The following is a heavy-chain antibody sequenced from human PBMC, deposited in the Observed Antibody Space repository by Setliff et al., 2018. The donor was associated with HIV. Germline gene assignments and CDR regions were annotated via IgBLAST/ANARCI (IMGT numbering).Heavy chain of an antibody. D-gene: IGHD6-13*01. J-gene: IGHJ6*03. CDR2: IYHTGST. V-gene: IGHV4-39*01. CDR3: ARVSCSSWYSIPRYYYYSMDV. CDR1: GGSINSTSYY. Sequence: SETLSLTCTVSGGSINSTSYYWGWIRQPPGNGLEWIGSIYHTGSTYYKPSLKSRVTISVDTSKNQFSLRLSSVAAGDTAVYYCARVSCSSWYSIPRYYYYSMDVWGKGTTVTVSS.